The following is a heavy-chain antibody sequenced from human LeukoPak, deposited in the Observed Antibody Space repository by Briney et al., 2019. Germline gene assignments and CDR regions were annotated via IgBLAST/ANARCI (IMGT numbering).Heavy chain of an antibody. Sequence: SETLSLTCTVSGGSISGSSDYWVWIRQPPGKRLEWIGSIYFSGSTHYRPSLRSRLTMSVDTRKNQFSLKLSSVTAEDTAAYYCARNSSRPCGDTKCYPGGRFDTWGQGMLVTVSS. D-gene: IGHD4-17*01. V-gene: IGHV4-39*01. J-gene: IGHJ5*02. CDR3: ARNSSRPCGDTKCYPGGRFDT. CDR2: IYFSGST. CDR1: GGSISGSSDY.